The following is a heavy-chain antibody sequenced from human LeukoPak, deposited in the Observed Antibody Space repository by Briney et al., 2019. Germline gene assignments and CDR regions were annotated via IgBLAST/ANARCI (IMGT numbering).Heavy chain of an antibody. Sequence: SETLSLICTVSGYSIRSGFYWGWIRQPPGKGLEWIGEINHSGSTNYNPSLKSRVTISGDTSKNQFSLRLSSVTAADTAVYYCARASYSYDINGWVPFDYWGQGTLVTVSS. J-gene: IGHJ4*02. V-gene: IGHV4-38-2*02. CDR3: ARASYSYDINGWVPFDY. CDR2: INHSGST. CDR1: GYSIRSGFY. D-gene: IGHD3-22*01.